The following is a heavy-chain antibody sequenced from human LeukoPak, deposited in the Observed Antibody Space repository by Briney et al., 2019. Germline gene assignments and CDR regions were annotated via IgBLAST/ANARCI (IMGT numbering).Heavy chain of an antibody. CDR2: TYYRSKWYN. CDR1: GDSVSSNSAA. D-gene: IGHD3-22*01. CDR3: ARDVSGDDSSGYYYVDAFDI. V-gene: IGHV6-1*01. J-gene: IGHJ3*02. Sequence: SQTLSLTCAICGDSVSSNSAAWNWIRQSPSRGLEWLGRTYYRSKWYNDYAVSVKSRITINPDTSKNQFSLQLNSVTPEDTAVYYCARDVSGDDSSGYYYVDAFDIWGQGTMVTVSS.